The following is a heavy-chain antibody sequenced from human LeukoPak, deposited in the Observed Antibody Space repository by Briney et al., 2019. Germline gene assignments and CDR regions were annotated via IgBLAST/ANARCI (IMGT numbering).Heavy chain of an antibody. CDR2: IYYSGGT. CDR3: ARLEVTDSYYFDY. CDR1: GGSISGSSFY. Sequence: SETLSLTCTVSGGSISGSSFYWGWIRQSPGKGLEYIATIYYSGGTYYNPSLESRVTISVDTSKNQFSLKLSSVTAADTAVYYCARLEVTDSYYFDYWGQGTLVTVSS. V-gene: IGHV4-39*01. J-gene: IGHJ4*02. D-gene: IGHD2-21*02.